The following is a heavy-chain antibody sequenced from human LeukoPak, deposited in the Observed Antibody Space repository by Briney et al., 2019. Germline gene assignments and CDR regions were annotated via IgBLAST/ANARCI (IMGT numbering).Heavy chain of an antibody. CDR1: GYTFTNYD. J-gene: IGHJ4*02. CDR2: MNPNSGNT. CDR3: AREGFDY. V-gene: IGHV1-8*03. Sequence: ASVKVSCKASGYTFTNYDVNWVRQATGQGLEWMGYMNPNSGNTGYAQKFQGRVTITKNTSISTAYMELSSLRSEDTAVYYCAREGFDYWGQGTLVTVSS.